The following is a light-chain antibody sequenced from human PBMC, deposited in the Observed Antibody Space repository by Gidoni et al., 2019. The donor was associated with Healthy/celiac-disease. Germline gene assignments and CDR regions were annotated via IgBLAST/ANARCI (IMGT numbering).Light chain of an antibody. Sequence: EIVLTQFPATLSLSPGERATLSCRASQSVSTYFAWYQQKPGQAPRLLIYDASNRATGIPARFSGSGSGTDFTRTISGLEPEDFAVYYCQQRSNWLTFGQGTRLEIK. J-gene: IGKJ5*01. V-gene: IGKV3-11*01. CDR2: DAS. CDR3: QQRSNWLT. CDR1: QSVSTY.